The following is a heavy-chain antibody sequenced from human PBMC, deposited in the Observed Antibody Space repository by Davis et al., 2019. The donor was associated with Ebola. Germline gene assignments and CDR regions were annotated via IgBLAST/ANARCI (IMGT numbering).Heavy chain of an antibody. CDR3: AREYSRTYFDY. J-gene: IGHJ4*02. CDR2: IYYSGST. V-gene: IGHV4-39*02. D-gene: IGHD6-13*01. CDR1: GGSISSYY. Sequence: SETLSLTCTVSGGSISSYYWGWIRQPPGKGLEWIGSIYYSGSTYYNPSLKSRVAISVGTSKNQFSLKLTSVTAADTAVYYCAREYSRTYFDYWGQGTLVTVSS.